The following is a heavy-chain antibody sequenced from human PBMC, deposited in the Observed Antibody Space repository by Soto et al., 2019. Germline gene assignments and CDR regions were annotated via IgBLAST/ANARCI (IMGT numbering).Heavy chain of an antibody. CDR3: ARSRLGYCSGGSCYHGY. V-gene: IGHV3-21*01. CDR2: ISSSSSYI. J-gene: IGHJ4*02. D-gene: IGHD2-15*01. Sequence: GGSLRLSCAASGFTFSSYSMNWVRQAPGKGLEWVSSISSSSSYIYYADSVKGRFTISRDNAKNSLYLQMNSLRAEDTAVYYCARSRLGYCSGGSCYHGYWGQGTLVTVSS. CDR1: GFTFSSYS.